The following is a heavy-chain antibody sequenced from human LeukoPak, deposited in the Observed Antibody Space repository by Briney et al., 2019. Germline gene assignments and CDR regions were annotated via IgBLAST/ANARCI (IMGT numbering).Heavy chain of an antibody. V-gene: IGHV1-3*01. CDR2: INAGNGHT. CDR3: ARGIWSATRVDYYLDN. D-gene: IGHD5-24*01. Sequence: APVKVSCKASGYTFSGYAIHWVRQAPGQRFEWMGWINAGNGHTKYSQNFQGRVTITRDSSANIVYMELSSLTSEDTAVYYCARGIWSATRVDYYLDNWAREPWSPSPQ. J-gene: IGHJ4*02. CDR1: GYTFSGYA.